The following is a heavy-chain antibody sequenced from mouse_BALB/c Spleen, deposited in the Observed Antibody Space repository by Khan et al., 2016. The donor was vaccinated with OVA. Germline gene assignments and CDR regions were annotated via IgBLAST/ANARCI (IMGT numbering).Heavy chain of an antibody. J-gene: IGHJ2*01. V-gene: IGHV1-7*01. CDR3: ARDRIDY. CDR1: GYTFTSYW. Sequence: VQLQQSGAELAKPGASVKMSCKASGYTFTSYWMHWIKQRPGQGLEWIGYINPTSGYTEYNQKFKDKASLTADKSSSTAYMQRSSLTSDDSAVFYCARDRIDYWGQGTARTVSS. CDR2: INPTSGYT.